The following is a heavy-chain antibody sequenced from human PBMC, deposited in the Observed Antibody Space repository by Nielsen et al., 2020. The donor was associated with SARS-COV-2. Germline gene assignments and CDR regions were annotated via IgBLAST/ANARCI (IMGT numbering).Heavy chain of an antibody. V-gene: IGHV5-51*01. J-gene: IGHJ6*02. Sequence: GESLKISCKGSGYSFTAYWIGWVRQMTGKGLEWMGIIYPGDSDTRYSPSFQGQVTISADKSIDTAYLQWSSLKASDTAIYYCARSGNAGPPYYFYAMDVWGQGTTVTVSS. CDR2: IYPGDSDT. D-gene: IGHD1-1*01. CDR1: GYSFTAYW. CDR3: ARSGNAGPPYYFYAMDV.